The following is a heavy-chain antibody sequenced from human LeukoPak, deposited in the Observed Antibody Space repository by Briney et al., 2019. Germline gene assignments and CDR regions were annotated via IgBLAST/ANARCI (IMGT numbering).Heavy chain of an antibody. CDR2: SGTVGDT. CDR1: GFSFGSYA. J-gene: IGHJ6*02. D-gene: IGHD3-22*01. Sequence: PGGSLRLSCAASGFSFGSYAMNWVRQAPGKGLEWVSASGTVGDTYYADSVRGRFTISRDNSKGTLYLQMNSLRAEDTAVYYCAKSDSSGYSYYYYGMDVWGQGTTVTVSS. V-gene: IGHV3-23*01. CDR3: AKSDSSGYSYYYYGMDV.